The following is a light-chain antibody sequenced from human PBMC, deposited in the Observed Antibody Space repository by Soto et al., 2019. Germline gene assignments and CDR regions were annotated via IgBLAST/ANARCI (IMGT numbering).Light chain of an antibody. CDR1: QSIGVF. CDR3: HQTYANPWT. CDR2: VAS. V-gene: IGKV1-39*01. Sequence: DIQMTQSPPSLSASVGDRVTITCRASQSIGVFLNWYQVRPGRAPKLLIHVASSLQTGAPSRFSGSGSGTDFTLTISSLQPEDFATYYCHQTYANPWTFGQGTKAEIK. J-gene: IGKJ1*01.